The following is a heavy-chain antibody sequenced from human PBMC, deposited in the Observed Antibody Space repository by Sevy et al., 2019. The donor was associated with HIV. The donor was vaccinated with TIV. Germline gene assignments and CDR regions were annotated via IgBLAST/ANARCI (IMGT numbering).Heavy chain of an antibody. D-gene: IGHD4-17*01. CDR3: VTTYGDGNY. CDR1: GFSFSSYG. J-gene: IGHJ4*02. V-gene: IGHV3-33*01. Sequence: EGSLRLSCAASGFSFSSYGMHWVRQAPGKELEWVAVIRYDGSNENYGDSVKGRFTVSRDNSRNTLYLQMNGLRVEDTGIYYCVTTYGDGNYWGQGTLVTVSS. CDR2: IRYDGSNE.